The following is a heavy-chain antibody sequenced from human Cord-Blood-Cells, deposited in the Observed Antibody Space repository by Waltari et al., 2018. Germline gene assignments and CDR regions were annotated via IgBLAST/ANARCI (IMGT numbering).Heavy chain of an antibody. D-gene: IGHD3-22*01. CDR3: ARYSADYYDSSGYYYRDY. Sequence: QAPGKGLEWVANIKQDGSEKYYVDSVKGRFTISRDNAKNSLYLQMNSLRAEDTAVYYCARYSADYYDSSGYYYRDYWGQGTLVTVSS. CDR2: IKQDGSEK. J-gene: IGHJ4*02. V-gene: IGHV3-7*05.